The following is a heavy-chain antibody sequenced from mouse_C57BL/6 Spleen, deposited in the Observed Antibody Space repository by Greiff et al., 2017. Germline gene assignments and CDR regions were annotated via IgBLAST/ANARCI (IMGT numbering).Heavy chain of an antibody. CDR1: GYTFTSYW. J-gene: IGHJ1*03. D-gene: IGHD4-1*01. CDR3: ARYWEYFDV. V-gene: IGHV1-69*01. CDR2: IDPSDSYT. Sequence: QVQLQQSGAELVMPGASVKLSCKASGYTFTSYWMHWVKQRPGQGLEWIGEIDPSDSYTNYNQKFKGKSTLTVDKSSSTAYMQLSSLTSEDSAVYYCARYWEYFDVWGTGTTVTVSS.